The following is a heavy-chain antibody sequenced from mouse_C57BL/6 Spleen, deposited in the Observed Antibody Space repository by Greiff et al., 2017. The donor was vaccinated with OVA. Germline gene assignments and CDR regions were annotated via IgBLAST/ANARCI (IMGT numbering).Heavy chain of an antibody. V-gene: IGHV1-82*01. CDR3: ARSPGRYQGYFDV. CDR2: IYPGDGDT. J-gene: IGHJ1*03. CDR1: GYAFSSSW. Sequence: QVQLKESGPELVKPGASVKISCKASGYAFSSSWMNWVKQRPGKGLEWIGRIYPGDGDTNYNGKFKGKATLTADKSSSTAYMQLSSLTSEDSAVYFCARSPGRYQGYFDVWGTGTTVTVSS. D-gene: IGHD1-1*01.